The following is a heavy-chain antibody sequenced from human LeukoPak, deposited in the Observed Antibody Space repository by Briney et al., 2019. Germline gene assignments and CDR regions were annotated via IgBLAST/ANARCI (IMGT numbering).Heavy chain of an antibody. J-gene: IGHJ4*02. Sequence: GASVKVSCKALGYTFISYDINWVRQATGQGLEWMGWMSPNSGNTGYAQKFQGRITMTKSTSISTAYMELSDLESEHTAVYYCARTPPDYGIDYWGQGTLVTVSS. CDR2: MSPNSGNT. CDR1: GYTFISYD. CDR3: ARTPPDYGIDY. D-gene: IGHD4-17*01. V-gene: IGHV1-8*01.